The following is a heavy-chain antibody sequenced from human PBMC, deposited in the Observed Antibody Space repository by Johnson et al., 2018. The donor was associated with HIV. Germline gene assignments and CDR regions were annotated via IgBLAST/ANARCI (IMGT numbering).Heavy chain of an antibody. CDR1: GFTFSSYG. D-gene: IGHD1-26*01. CDR2: IRYDGSNK. Sequence: QAQLVESGGGVVQPGGSLRLSCAASGFTFSSYGMHWVRQAPGKGLEWVAFIRYDGSNKYYADSVKGRFTISRDNSKNTLYLQMNSLRAEDTAVYYCAKSTWELRHLDAFDIWGQGTMVTVSS. CDR3: AKSTWELRHLDAFDI. V-gene: IGHV3-30*02. J-gene: IGHJ3*02.